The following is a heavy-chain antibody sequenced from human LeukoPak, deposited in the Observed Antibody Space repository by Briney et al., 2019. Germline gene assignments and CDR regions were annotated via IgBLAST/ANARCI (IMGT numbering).Heavy chain of an antibody. CDR1: GGSISSYY. V-gene: IGHV4-59*12. CDR2: IYYSGST. CDR3: ARLKWSGYRYDAFDI. J-gene: IGHJ3*02. Sequence: SETLSLTCTVSGGSISSYYWSWIRQPPGKGLEWIGYIYYSGSTNYNPSLKSRVTISVDTSKNQFSLKLSSVTAADTAVYYCARLKWSGYRYDAFDIWGQGTMVTVSS. D-gene: IGHD3-3*01.